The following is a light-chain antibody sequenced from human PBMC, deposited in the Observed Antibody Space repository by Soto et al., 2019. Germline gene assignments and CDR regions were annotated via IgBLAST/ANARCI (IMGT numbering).Light chain of an antibody. Sequence: SYELTQPPSVSVAPGQTATDTCGGTKVGSKSVHWYQQKPGQAPVLVVYDDSDRPSGIPERFSGSNSGNTATLTISRVEAGDEADYYCQVWDTTSDQGVFGTGTKLTVL. J-gene: IGLJ1*01. CDR1: KVGSKS. CDR2: DDS. V-gene: IGLV3-21*02. CDR3: QVWDTTSDQGV.